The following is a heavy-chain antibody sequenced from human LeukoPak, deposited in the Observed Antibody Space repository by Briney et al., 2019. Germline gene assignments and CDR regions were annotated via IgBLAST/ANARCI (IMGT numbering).Heavy chain of an antibody. J-gene: IGHJ3*02. CDR2: IIPIFGTA. CDR3: ARDTLSGNAFHI. D-gene: IGHD3-3*01. CDR1: GGTFSSYA. V-gene: IGHV1-69*13. Sequence: VASVKVSCKASGGTFSSYAISWVRQAPGQGLEWMGGIIPIFGTANYAQKFQGRVTITADESTSTAYMELSSLRSDDTAVYFCARDTLSGNAFHIWGQGTLVTVSS.